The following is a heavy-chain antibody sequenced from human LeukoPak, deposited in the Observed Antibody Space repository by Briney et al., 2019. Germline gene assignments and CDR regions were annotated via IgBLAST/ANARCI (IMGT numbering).Heavy chain of an antibody. J-gene: IGHJ5*02. CDR3: ARNLAVAWNWFDP. CDR2: IYHSGST. V-gene: IGHV4-39*07. CDR1: GGSIGSGSYY. Sequence: PSQTLSLTCTVSGGSIGSGSYYWSWIRQPPGKGLEWIGSIYHSGSTYYNPSVKSRVTISVDTSKNQFSLKLSSVTAADTAVYYCARNLAVAWNWFDPWGQGTLVTVSS. D-gene: IGHD6-19*01.